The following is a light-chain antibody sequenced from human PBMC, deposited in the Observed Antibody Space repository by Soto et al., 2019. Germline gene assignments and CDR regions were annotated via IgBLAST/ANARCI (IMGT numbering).Light chain of an antibody. J-gene: IGKJ1*01. CDR3: LQHENYPWT. CDR1: QDITNE. Sequence: DIQMTQYPSSLSASVGDRVTITCRASQDITNELGWYQQKPGKAPKRLIYYASNLESGVPSWFSGSGFGTEFTLTLSSLQPEDIATYYCLQHENYPWTFGQGTKVAIK. CDR2: YAS. V-gene: IGKV1-17*01.